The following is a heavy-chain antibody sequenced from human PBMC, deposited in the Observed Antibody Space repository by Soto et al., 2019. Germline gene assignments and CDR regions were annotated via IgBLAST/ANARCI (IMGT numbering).Heavy chain of an antibody. D-gene: IGHD3-10*01. J-gene: IGHJ3*01. CDR1: GYTFASYG. CDR2: ISANNGHT. Sequence: QLVQSGAEVKKPGASVKVSCKASGYTFASYGISWVRQAPGQGLEWMGWISANNGHTNYAQNLQGRVTMTTDTSTSTAYMELRSLRSDGKAVYYCARDQNDYGSGSYYTGWGQGTMVSVSS. V-gene: IGHV1-18*01. CDR3: ARDQNDYGSGSYYTG.